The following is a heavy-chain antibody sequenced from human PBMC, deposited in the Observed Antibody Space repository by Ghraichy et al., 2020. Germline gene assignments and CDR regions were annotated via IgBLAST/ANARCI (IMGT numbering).Heavy chain of an antibody. CDR3: ATLPSGRGWDS. CDR2: ISRSGSDA. CDR1: GLTFNNYI. V-gene: IGHV3-23*01. D-gene: IGHD6-19*01. Sequence: GGSLRLSCAASGLTFNNYIMSWVRQAPGKGLQWVSAISRSGSDAYYAESVRGRFTISRDNSQTTVSLQMNGLRADDTAVYYCATLPSGRGWDSWGQGTLVTVSS. J-gene: IGHJ4*02.